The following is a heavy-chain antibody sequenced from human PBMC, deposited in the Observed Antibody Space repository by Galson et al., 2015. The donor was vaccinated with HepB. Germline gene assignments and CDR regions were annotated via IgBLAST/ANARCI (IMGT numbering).Heavy chain of an antibody. CDR1: GFTFSSFA. J-gene: IGHJ3*02. D-gene: IGHD6-13*01. V-gene: IGHV3-23*01. Sequence: SLRLSCAASGFTFSSFAMSWVRQAPGKGLEWVSDINASGGSTYYADSVKGRFTISRDKPTNTLYLQMNSLRAEDTAVYYCARLYSNTWFDAFDTWGQGTMVTVSS. CDR3: ARLYSNTWFDAFDT. CDR2: INASGGST.